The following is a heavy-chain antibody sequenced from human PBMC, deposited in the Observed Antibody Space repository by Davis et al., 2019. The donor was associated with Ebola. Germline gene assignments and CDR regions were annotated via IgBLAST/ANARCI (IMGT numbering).Heavy chain of an antibody. Sequence: SETLSLTCTVSGGSISSYYWSWIRQPPGKGLEWIGCIYHSGSTYYNPSLKSRVTISVDTSKNQFSLKLGSVTAADTAVYYCASSLEFVFDWFDPWGQGTLVAVSS. CDR1: GGSISSYY. CDR3: ASSLEFVFDWFDP. D-gene: IGHD1-1*01. J-gene: IGHJ5*01. V-gene: IGHV4-59*08. CDR2: IYHSGST.